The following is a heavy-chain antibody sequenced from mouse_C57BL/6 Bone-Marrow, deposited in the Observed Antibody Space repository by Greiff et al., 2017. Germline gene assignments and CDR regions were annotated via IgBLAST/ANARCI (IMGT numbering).Heavy chain of an antibody. CDR3: TRAHYYGRSYDY. D-gene: IGHD1-1*01. J-gene: IGHJ2*01. CDR2: IDPETGGT. Sequence: VQLQQSGAELVRPGASVTLSCKASGYTFTDYEMHWVKQTPVHGLEWIGAIDPETGGTAYNQKFKGKAILTADKSSSTAYMELRSLTSEDSAVYYCTRAHYYGRSYDYWGQGTTLTVSS. CDR1: GYTFTDYE. V-gene: IGHV1-15*01.